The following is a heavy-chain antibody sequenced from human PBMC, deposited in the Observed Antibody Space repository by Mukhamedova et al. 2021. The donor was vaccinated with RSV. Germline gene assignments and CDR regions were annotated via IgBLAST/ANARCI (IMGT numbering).Heavy chain of an antibody. V-gene: IGHV3-11*01. J-gene: IGHJ6*02. CDR3: AREKYYGAGSYGLDA. D-gene: IGHD3-10*01. Sequence: AEYMGGRFTISRDNAKNSLYLQIDSLRAEDTAVYYCAREKYYGAGSYGLDAWGQGTTVTVSS.